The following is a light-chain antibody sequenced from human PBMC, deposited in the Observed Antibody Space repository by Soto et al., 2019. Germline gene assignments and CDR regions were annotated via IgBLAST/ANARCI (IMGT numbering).Light chain of an antibody. CDR1: QSVSSNN. J-gene: IGKJ1*01. CDR2: GTS. CDR3: QQYGSSRT. Sequence: EIVLTQSPGTLSLSPGERATLSCRASQSVSSNNLAWYQQKPGQAPRLLIYGTSTRATGIPDRFSGSGSGTDLTLIISRLEPEDFAVYYCQQYGSSRTFGQGTKVDI. V-gene: IGKV3-20*01.